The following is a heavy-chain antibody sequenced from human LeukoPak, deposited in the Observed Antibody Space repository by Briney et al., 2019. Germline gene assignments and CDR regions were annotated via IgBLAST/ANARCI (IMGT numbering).Heavy chain of an antibody. CDR3: ARLGYYYGSGSYYYYYGMDV. J-gene: IGHJ6*02. CDR1: GYSFTSYW. V-gene: IGHV5-51*01. CDR2: IYPGDSDT. Sequence: GESLKISCKGSGYSFTSYWIGWVRQMPGKGLEWMGIIYPGDSDTRYSPSFQGQVTISADKSISTAYLQWSSLKASDTAMYYCARLGYYYGSGSYYYYYGMDVWGQGTTVTVSS. D-gene: IGHD3-10*01.